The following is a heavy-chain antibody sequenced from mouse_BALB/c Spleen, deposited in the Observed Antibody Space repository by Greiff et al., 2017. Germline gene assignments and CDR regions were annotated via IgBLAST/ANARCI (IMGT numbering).Heavy chain of an antibody. D-gene: IGHD2-14*01. CDR2: IWSGGST. V-gene: IGHV2-4-1*01. CDR3: ARIGGYNPFAY. J-gene: IGHJ3*01. Sequence: VQLVESGPGLVQPSQSLSITCTVSGFSLTSYGVHWVRQSPGKGLEWLGVIWSGGSTDYNAAFISRLSISKDNSKSQVFFKMNSLQADDTAIYYCARIGGYNPFAYWGQGTLVTVSA. CDR1: GFSLTSYG.